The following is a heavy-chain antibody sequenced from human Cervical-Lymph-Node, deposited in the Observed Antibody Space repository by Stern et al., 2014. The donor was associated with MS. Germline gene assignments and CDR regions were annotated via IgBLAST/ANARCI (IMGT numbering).Heavy chain of an antibody. CDR2: IIPIFGIE. J-gene: IGHJ4*02. CDR3: ARLGSGYDSSYLDF. Sequence: VQLVESGSEAKKPGASVKVSCKVSGGTFSTDKISWVRQAPGQGLEWMGAIIPIFGIEDYAQRFQDRVTIIADESTSEVHMELSSLRSEDTGVYYCARLGSGYDSSYLDFWGQGTLVTVSS. CDR1: GGTFSTDK. D-gene: IGHD5-12*01. V-gene: IGHV1-69*01.